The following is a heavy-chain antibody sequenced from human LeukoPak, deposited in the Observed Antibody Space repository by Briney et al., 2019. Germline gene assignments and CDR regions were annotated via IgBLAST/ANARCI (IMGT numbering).Heavy chain of an antibody. CDR3: AGDFGGGGNSWFQPFDY. J-gene: IGHJ4*02. D-gene: IGHD6-13*01. Sequence: GGSLRLSCAASGFTVSSNYMSWVRQAPGKGLEWVSVIYSGSNTYYADSVKGKFTISRDNSKNTLYLQMNSLRADDTAVYYCAGDFGGGGNSWFQPFDYWGQGTLVTVSS. V-gene: IGHV3-66*01. CDR1: GFTVSSNY. CDR2: IYSGSNT.